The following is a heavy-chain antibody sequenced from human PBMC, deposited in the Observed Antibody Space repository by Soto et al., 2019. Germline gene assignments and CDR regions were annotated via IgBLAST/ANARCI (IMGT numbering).Heavy chain of an antibody. CDR1: GGSISSYY. CDR2: IYTSGST. D-gene: IGHD6-19*01. J-gene: IGHJ4*02. Sequence: QVQLQESGPGLVKPSETLSLTCTVSGGSISSYYWSWIRQPAGKGLEWIGRIYTSGSTNYNPSLKSRVTMSVDTSKNQFSLKLSSVTAADKAVYYCARDPIAVAGRQNYFDYWGQGTLVTVSS. V-gene: IGHV4-4*07. CDR3: ARDPIAVAGRQNYFDY.